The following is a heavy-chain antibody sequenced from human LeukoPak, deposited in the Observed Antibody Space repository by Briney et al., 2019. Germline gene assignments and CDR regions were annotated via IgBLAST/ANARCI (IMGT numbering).Heavy chain of an antibody. CDR2: IWPGDSET. D-gene: IGHD2/OR15-2a*01. J-gene: IGHJ4*02. CDR1: AYYFSSYG. Sequence: GESLKISCQTSAYYFSSYGVAWVRQVPGKGLEWMGIIWPGDSETRYSPTLQGQVTTSADKSIRTVFLEWTSLKASDTAMYYCVRVRLWPREFDYWGQGTLVSVSS. V-gene: IGHV5-51*01. CDR3: VRVRLWPREFDY.